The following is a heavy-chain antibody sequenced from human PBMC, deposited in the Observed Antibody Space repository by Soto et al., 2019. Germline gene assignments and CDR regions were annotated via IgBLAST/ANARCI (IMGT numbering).Heavy chain of an antibody. CDR1: GYTFTSYY. CDR3: ARDHGSWYIDY. Sequence: VASVKVSCKASGYTFTSYYMHWVRQAPGQGLEWMGIINPSGGSTSYAQKFQGRVTMTRDTSTSTVYMELSSLRSEATAVYYCARDHGSWYIDYWGQGTLVTVSS. V-gene: IGHV1-46*01. D-gene: IGHD6-13*01. CDR2: INPSGGST. J-gene: IGHJ4*02.